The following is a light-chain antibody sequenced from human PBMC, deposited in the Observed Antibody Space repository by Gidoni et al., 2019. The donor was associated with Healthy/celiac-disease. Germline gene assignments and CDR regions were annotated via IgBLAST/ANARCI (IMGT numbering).Light chain of an antibody. CDR3: SSYTSSSTDV. CDR2: DVS. Sequence: QSALTQPASVSGSPGQSITISCTGTSSHVRGYNYVSWYQQHPGKAPKLMIYDVSNRPSGVSNRFSGSKSGNTASLTISGLQAEDEADYYCSSYTSSSTDVFGTGTKVTVL. CDR1: SSHVRGYNY. V-gene: IGLV2-14*01. J-gene: IGLJ1*01.